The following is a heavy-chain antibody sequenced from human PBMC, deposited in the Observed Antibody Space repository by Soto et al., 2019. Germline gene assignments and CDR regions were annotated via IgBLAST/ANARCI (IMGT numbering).Heavy chain of an antibody. D-gene: IGHD4-17*01. CDR2: ISHSGST. CDR1: AGSFSGYY. CDR3: ARYGDYELDYFDY. V-gene: IGHV4-34*01. J-gene: IGHJ4*02. Sequence: SETLSLTCAVYAGSFSGYYWSWIRQPPGKGLAWIGEISHSGSTNYNPSLKSRVTISVDTSKNQFSLKLSSVTAADTAGYYCARYGDYELDYFDYWGQGTLVTVSS.